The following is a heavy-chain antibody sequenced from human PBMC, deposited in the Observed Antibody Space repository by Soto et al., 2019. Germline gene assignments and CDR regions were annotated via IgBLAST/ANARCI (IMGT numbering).Heavy chain of an antibody. J-gene: IGHJ6*02. V-gene: IGHV1-69*01. CDR2: IIPVFGTA. Sequence: QVQLVQSGAEVKTPGSSVKVSCKASGGTFSSFLMGWVRQAPGQGLEWMGGIIPVFGTATYAQKFQGRVTITADDSPSTVYMELSGLKSEDTAVYYCILDCTSMSCYGYLGVDVWGQGTTVTVSS. CDR1: GGTFSSFL. CDR3: ILDCTSMSCYGYLGVDV. D-gene: IGHD2-2*01.